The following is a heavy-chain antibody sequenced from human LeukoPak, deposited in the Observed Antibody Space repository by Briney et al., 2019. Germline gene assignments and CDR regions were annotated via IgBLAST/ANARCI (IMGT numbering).Heavy chain of an antibody. CDR3: ARGANWGSPDY. D-gene: IGHD7-27*01. V-gene: IGHV4-59*01. CDR1: GGSISNDY. J-gene: IGHJ4*02. CDR2: IYYSGTT. Sequence: SETLLLTCTVSGGSISNDYWSWIRQSPGKGPEWIGYIYYSGTTSYNPSLKSRVTISLDTSKNQFSLKLSSVTAADTAVYYCARGANWGSPDYWGQGTLVTASS.